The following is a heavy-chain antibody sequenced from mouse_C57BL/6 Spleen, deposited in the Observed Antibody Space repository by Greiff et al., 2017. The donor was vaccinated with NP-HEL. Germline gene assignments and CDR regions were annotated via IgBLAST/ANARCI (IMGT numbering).Heavy chain of an antibody. Sequence: QVQLQQSGAELARPGASVKMSCKASGYTFTSYTMHWVKQRPGQGLEWIGYINPSSGYTKYNQKFKDKATLTADKSSSTAYMQLSSLTSEDSAVYYCARYEDYVAMDYWGQGTSVTVSS. CDR2: INPSSGYT. CDR1: GYTFTSYT. V-gene: IGHV1-4*01. J-gene: IGHJ4*01. CDR3: ARYEDYVAMDY. D-gene: IGHD2-12*01.